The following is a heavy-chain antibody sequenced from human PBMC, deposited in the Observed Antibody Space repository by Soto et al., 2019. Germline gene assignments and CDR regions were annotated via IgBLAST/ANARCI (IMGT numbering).Heavy chain of an antibody. CDR2: IYYTGNT. D-gene: IGHD3-22*01. V-gene: IGHV4-39*01. CDR3: ERHSIWLLLSDY. J-gene: IGHJ4*02. Sequence: SETLSLTCNVSGGSISNRNNYWGWIRQPPGKGLELIGSIYYTGNTYYNPSLKSRVTISVDTSKNQFSLKLDSVTAADTAVYFCERHSIWLLLSDYWGQGSLVT. CDR1: GGSISNRNNY.